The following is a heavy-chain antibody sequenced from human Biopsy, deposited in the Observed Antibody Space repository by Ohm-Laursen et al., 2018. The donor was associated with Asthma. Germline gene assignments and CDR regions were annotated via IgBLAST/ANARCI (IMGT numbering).Heavy chain of an antibody. CDR1: GYSLTDLS. D-gene: IGHD4-17*01. CDR2: HDHEEGGT. J-gene: IGHJ4*02. Sequence: SVKVSCNISGYSLTDLSMHWVRQAPGQGLEWMGGHDHEEGGTVNARRFQGRVTMTEDISTDTAYMELSSLSSDDTAVYYCASDFPKDYVRYNFQFWGQGTLVTVSS. CDR3: ASDFPKDYVRYNFQF. V-gene: IGHV1-24*01.